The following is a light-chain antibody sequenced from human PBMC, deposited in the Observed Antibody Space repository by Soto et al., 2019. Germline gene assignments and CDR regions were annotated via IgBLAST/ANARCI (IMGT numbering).Light chain of an antibody. J-gene: IGLJ2*01. Sequence: QLVLTQPPSVSGAPGQRVTISCTGSSSNIGAGYDVHWYQQLPGTAPKLLIYGNSNRPSGVPDRFSGSKSGTSASLAITGLQAEDEADYYCQYYDSSLSGSVVFGGGTKVTVL. CDR1: SSNIGAGYD. CDR2: GNS. CDR3: QYYDSSLSGSVV. V-gene: IGLV1-40*01.